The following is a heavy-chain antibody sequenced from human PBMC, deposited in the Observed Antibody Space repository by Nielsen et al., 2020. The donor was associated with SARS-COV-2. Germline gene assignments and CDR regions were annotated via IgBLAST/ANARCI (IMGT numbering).Heavy chain of an antibody. D-gene: IGHD2-15*01. CDR2: RSHDGNT. J-gene: IGHJ5*02. CDR3: ARGAAFFDP. Sequence: SETLSLTCTVSGDSITSGGSSWTWIRHHRLRGLEWLGSRSHDGNTYSNPSLQSRLIISVDTSKNQFSLSLNSVTDADTAIYYCARGAAFFDPWGQGIRVTVSS. V-gene: IGHV4-31*03. CDR1: GDSITSGGSS.